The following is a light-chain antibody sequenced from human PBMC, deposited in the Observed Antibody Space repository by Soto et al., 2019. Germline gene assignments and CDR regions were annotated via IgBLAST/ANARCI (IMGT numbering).Light chain of an antibody. CDR1: QSVSSSD. CDR3: QQYGNSPLT. J-gene: IGKJ4*01. V-gene: IGKV3-20*01. CDR2: GAS. Sequence: EIVLTQSPGTLSLSPGERATLSCRASQSVSSSDLAWYQHKPGQAPRLLIYGASSWATGIPDRFSGSGSGPDFTLTVSRLEPEDFAVYYCQQYGNSPLTFGGGTKVQIK.